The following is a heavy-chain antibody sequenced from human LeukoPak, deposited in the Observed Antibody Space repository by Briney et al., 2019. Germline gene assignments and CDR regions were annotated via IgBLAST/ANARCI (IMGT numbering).Heavy chain of an antibody. Sequence: GGSLRLSCAASGFTFDDYGMSWVRQAPGKGLEWVSGINWNGGSTGYADSVKGRFTISRDNAKNSLYLQMNSLRAEDTALYYCARDGGSGWYFVFDYWGQGTLVTVSS. CDR3: ARDGGSGWYFVFDY. J-gene: IGHJ4*02. D-gene: IGHD6-19*01. CDR1: GFTFDDYG. V-gene: IGHV3-20*04. CDR2: INWNGGST.